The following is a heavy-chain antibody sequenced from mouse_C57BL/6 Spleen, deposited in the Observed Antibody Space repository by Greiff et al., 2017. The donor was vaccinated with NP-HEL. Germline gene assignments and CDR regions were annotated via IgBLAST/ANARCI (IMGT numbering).Heavy chain of an antibody. V-gene: IGHV5-6*01. Sequence: EVQGVESGGDLVKPGGSLKLSCAASGFTFSSYGMSWVRQTPDKRLGWVATISSGGSYTYYPDSVKGRFTISRDNAKNTLYLQMSSLKSEDTAMYYCARDPGRGYFDVWGTGTTVTVSS. CDR1: GFTFSSYG. J-gene: IGHJ1*03. CDR2: ISSGGSYT. CDR3: ARDPGRGYFDV.